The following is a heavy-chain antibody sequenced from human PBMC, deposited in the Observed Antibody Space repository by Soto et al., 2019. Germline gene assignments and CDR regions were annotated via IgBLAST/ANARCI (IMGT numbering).Heavy chain of an antibody. J-gene: IGHJ4*02. D-gene: IGHD1-1*01. Sequence: PGESLKISCQGSGYTFTTYWITWVRQMPGRGLEWMGRIDPSDSYTNYSPSFQGHVTISADKSTSTAYLQWSSLKASDTAMYYCARHQRYAERLSGLDYWGQGTRVTVSS. V-gene: IGHV5-10-1*01. CDR1: GYTFTTYW. CDR2: IDPSDSYT. CDR3: ARHQRYAERLSGLDY.